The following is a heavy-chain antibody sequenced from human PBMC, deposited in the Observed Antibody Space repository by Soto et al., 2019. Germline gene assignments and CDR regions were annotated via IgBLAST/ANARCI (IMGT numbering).Heavy chain of an antibody. Sequence: GASVKVSCKASGYTFTSYDINWVRQATGQGLEWMGWMNPNSGNTGYAQKFQGRVTMTRNTSISTAYMELSSLRSEDTAVYYCARDIVVVPAENWFDPWGQGTLVTVSS. CDR1: GYTFTSYD. CDR3: ARDIVVVPAENWFDP. J-gene: IGHJ5*02. V-gene: IGHV1-8*01. D-gene: IGHD2-2*01. CDR2: MNPNSGNT.